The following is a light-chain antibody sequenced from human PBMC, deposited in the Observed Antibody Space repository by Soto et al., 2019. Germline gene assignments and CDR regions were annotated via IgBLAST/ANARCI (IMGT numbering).Light chain of an antibody. CDR2: DAS. J-gene: IGKJ4*01. CDR1: QNLNSY. Sequence: EIVLTQSPATLSLSPGERATLSCRASQNLNSYLAWFQQMPGQAPRLLIYDASNRATGVPARFSGSGSGTDFTLTISSLEPADFAVYYCQQRRDWPLTFGGGTKVEIK. V-gene: IGKV3-11*01. CDR3: QQRRDWPLT.